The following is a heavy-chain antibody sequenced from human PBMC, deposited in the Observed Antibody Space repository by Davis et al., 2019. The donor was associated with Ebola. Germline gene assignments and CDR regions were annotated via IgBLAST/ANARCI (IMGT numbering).Heavy chain of an antibody. CDR2: ISSTSSYI. Sequence: PGGSLRLSCAASGFTFSSYTMSWVRQAPGKGLEWVSSISSTSSYIYYADSVKGRFTISRDNAKNSLYLQMNSLRAEDTAVDYCAGGRGSILGWGWGQGTLVTVSS. CDR3: AGGRGSILGWG. CDR1: GFTFSSYT. V-gene: IGHV3-21*01. D-gene: IGHD2-21*01. J-gene: IGHJ4*02.